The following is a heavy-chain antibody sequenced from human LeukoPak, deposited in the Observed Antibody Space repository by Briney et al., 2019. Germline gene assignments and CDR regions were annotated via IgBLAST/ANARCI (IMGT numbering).Heavy chain of an antibody. CDR1: RGSFSGYY. CDR2: IHHRGST. CDR3: ARTNYYGSGSYYPDL. Sequence: PSETLSLTCAVYRGSFSGYYWSWIRQPPGKGLEWIGEIHHRGSTDYNPSLKSRGTISVDTSKNQFSLKLSSVTAADTAVYYCARTNYYGSGSYYPDLWGQGTLVTVSS. V-gene: IGHV4-34*01. J-gene: IGHJ5*02. D-gene: IGHD3-10*01.